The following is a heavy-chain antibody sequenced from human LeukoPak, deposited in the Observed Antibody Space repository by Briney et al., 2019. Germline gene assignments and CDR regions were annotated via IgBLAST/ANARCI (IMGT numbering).Heavy chain of an antibody. D-gene: IGHD2-2*01. CDR3: VRDIVVVPAALEKTYYYYYYMDV. CDR2: INPNSGGT. CDR1: GYTFTSYG. J-gene: IGHJ6*03. Sequence: ASVKVSCKASGYTFTSYGISWVRQAPGQGLEWMGWINPNSGGTNYAQKFQGRVTMTRDTSISTAYMELSRLRSDDTAVYYCVRDIVVVPAALEKTYYYYYYMDVWGKGTTVTVSS. V-gene: IGHV1-2*02.